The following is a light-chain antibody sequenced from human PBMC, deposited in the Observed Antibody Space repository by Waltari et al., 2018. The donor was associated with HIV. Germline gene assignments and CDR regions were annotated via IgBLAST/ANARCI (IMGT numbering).Light chain of an antibody. V-gene: IGLV1-44*01. CDR1: NSNLGSNS. J-gene: IGLJ2*01. CDR3: AAWDDSRNGEVI. Sequence: QSVLTQPPSASGPPGQRVPLSCSGRNSNLGSNSVTWYQQVPGTAPNLLIYSNNQRPSGVPDRFSGSKSGNSASLAISGLRSEDEADYYCAAWDDSRNGEVIFGGGTKLTVL. CDR2: SNN.